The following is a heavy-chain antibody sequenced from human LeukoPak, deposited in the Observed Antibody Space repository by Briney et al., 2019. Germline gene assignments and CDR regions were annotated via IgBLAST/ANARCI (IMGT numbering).Heavy chain of an antibody. Sequence: SETLSLTCTVSGGSISSYYWSWIRQPPGKGLEWIGYIYYSGSTNYNPSLKSRVTISVDTSKNQFSLKLSSVTAADTAVYYCARVYGAGYDFRGAFDIWGQGTMVTVSS. CDR1: GGSISSYY. D-gene: IGHD3-3*01. V-gene: IGHV4-59*01. CDR3: ARVYGAGYDFRGAFDI. CDR2: IYYSGST. J-gene: IGHJ3*02.